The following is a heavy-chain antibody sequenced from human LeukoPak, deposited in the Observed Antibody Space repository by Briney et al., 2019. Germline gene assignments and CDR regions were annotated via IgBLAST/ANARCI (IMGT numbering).Heavy chain of an antibody. D-gene: IGHD6-6*01. V-gene: IGHV1-18*01. CDR1: GYTFTSYS. CDR2: ISTYNGNT. J-gene: IGHJ4*02. Sequence: ASVKVSCKASGYTFTSYSINWVRQAPGQGLEWMGWISTYNGNTNYAQKLQGRVTMTTDTSTSTAYMELSRLRSDDPAVYYCAKDRWRDGSSSFDNWGQGTLVTVSS. CDR3: AKDRWRDGSSSFDN.